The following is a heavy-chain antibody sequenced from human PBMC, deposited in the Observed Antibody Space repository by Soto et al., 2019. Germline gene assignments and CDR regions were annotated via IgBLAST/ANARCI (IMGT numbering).Heavy chain of an antibody. J-gene: IGHJ6*02. D-gene: IGHD2-15*01. CDR3: ARGVGAATPPYYYGMDV. CDR1: GYSFTSYW. CDR2: IYPGDSDT. V-gene: IGHV5-51*01. Sequence: GESLKISCKGSGYSFTSYWIGWVRQMPGKGLEWMGIIYPGDSDTRYSPSFQGQVTISADKSISTAYLQWSSLKASDTAMYYCARGVGAATPPYYYGMDVWGQGTTVTVSS.